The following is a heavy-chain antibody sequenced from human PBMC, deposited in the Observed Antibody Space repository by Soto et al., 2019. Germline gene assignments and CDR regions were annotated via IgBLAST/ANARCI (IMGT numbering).Heavy chain of an antibody. V-gene: IGHV4-30-4*01. CDR1: GGSFSSGDYY. D-gene: IGHD4-17*01. Sequence: QVQLQESGPGLVKPSQTLSLTCTVSGGSFSSGDYYRSWIREPPGKGLEWIGYSYYSASTNYNPSLRSRVTITLDTSKHQFSLKLSSVTAADTAVYYCIRDNYGDYDYWGQGTLVTVSS. J-gene: IGHJ4*02. CDR2: SYYSAST. CDR3: IRDNYGDYDY.